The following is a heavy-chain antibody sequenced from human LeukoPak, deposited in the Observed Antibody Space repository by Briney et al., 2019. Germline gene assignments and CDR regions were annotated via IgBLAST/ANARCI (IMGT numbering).Heavy chain of an antibody. J-gene: IGHJ4*02. D-gene: IGHD3-10*01. CDR3: ARLESLVREGNPYYFDY. V-gene: IGHV5-51*01. CDR2: IYPGDSDT. Sequence: GESLKISCKGSGYSFTSYWIGWVRQMPGKGLEWMGIIYPGDSDTRYSPSFQGQVTISADKSISTAYLQWSSLKASDTAMYYCARLESLVREGNPYYFDYWGQGTLVTVSS. CDR1: GYSFTSYW.